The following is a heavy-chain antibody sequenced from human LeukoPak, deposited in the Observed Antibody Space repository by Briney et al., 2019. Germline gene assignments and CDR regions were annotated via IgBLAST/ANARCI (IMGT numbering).Heavy chain of an antibody. J-gene: IGHJ4*02. CDR3: TRDRVSYDILTGYPSRNFDC. D-gene: IGHD3-9*01. CDR2: LYYSGST. CDR1: GGSISSSHW. V-gene: IGHV4-4*02. Sequence: SGTLSLTCAVSGGSISSSHWWSWVRQPPGKGLEWIGSLYYSGSTYYNPSLKSRVTISVDTSKNQFSLKLSSVTAADTAVYYCTRDRVSYDILTGYPSRNFDCWGQGTLVTVSS.